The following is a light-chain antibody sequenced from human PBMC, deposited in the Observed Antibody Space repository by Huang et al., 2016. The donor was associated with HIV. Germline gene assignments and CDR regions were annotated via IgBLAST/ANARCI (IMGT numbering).Light chain of an antibody. V-gene: IGKV3-20*01. CDR3: HQYSLSPWT. Sequence: EIVLTQSPGTLSLSPGERATLSCRASQTVSNNYVAWYQQKPGQAPRLLIYGASNRATAIPDRFSGSGSATVFTLTVSRLEPEDSAVYYCHQYSLSPWTFGQGTKVEIK. CDR2: GAS. CDR1: QTVSNNY. J-gene: IGKJ1*01.